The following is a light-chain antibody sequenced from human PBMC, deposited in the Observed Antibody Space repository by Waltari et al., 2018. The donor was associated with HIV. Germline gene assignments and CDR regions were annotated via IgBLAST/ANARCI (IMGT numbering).Light chain of an antibody. CDR3: QQHPIT. CDR1: QSVSRDY. V-gene: IGKV3-20*01. J-gene: IGKJ5*01. CDR2: VVS. Sequence: DIVLTQSPGTLSLSPGERATLSCRASQSVSRDYLAWYQQKPGQAPRLLIYVVSSRATGIPDRFSGSGSGTEFTLTISRLEPEDFAVYYCQQHPITFGQGTRLEIK.